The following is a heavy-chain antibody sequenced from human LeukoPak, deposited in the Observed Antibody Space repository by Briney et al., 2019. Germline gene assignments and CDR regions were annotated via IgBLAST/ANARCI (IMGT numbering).Heavy chain of an antibody. Sequence: GGSLRLSCGASGFTFSSYAMSWVRQAPGKGLEWVSAISGSGGSTYYADSVKDRFTISRDNAKNTLYLQMNSLRVEDTAVYYCARRLGRTGYPGNYYDYMDVWGKGTTVTVS. CDR2: ISGSGGST. CDR3: ARRLGRTGYPGNYYDYMDV. D-gene: IGHD3/OR15-3a*01. V-gene: IGHV3-23*01. CDR1: GFTFSSYA. J-gene: IGHJ6*03.